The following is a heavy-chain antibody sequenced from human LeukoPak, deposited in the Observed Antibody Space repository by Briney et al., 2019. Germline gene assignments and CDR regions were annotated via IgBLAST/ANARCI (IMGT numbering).Heavy chain of an antibody. Sequence: SVKVSCKASGGTFSSYAISWVRQAPGQGLERMGGIIPIFGTANYAQKFQGRVTITADESTSTAYMELSSLRSEDTAVYYCANRYCSGGSCYYPNAFDIWGQGTMVTVSS. V-gene: IGHV1-69*13. J-gene: IGHJ3*02. D-gene: IGHD2-15*01. CDR3: ANRYCSGGSCYYPNAFDI. CDR1: GGTFSSYA. CDR2: IIPIFGTA.